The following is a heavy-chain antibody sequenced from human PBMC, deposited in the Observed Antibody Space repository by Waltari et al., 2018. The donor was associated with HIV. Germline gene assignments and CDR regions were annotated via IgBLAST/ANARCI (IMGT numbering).Heavy chain of an antibody. CDR1: GASLSNSY. Sequence: QVQLQESGPGLVKPSETLTLTCSVSGASLSNSYWIWVRQSAGKGLEWIGRVYISGDTRYNPSLQGRVTMSIDASKNQFFLSLSSVTAADTAVYYCANEIGGYNLYYFDNWSPGTLVTVSS. CDR3: ANEIGGYNLYYFDN. J-gene: IGHJ4*02. V-gene: IGHV4-4*07. D-gene: IGHD5-12*01. CDR2: VYISGDT.